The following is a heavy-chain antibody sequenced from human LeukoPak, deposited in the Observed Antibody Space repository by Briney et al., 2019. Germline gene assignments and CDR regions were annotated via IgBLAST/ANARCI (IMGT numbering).Heavy chain of an antibody. V-gene: IGHV4-34*01. CDR3: ARVVGRLRIAARPGWFDP. CDR2: INHSGST. Sequence: SETLSLTCAVYGGSFSGYYWSWIRQPPGKGLQWIGEINHSGSTNYNPSLKSRVTISVDTSKNQFSLKLSSVTAADTAVYYCARVVGRLRIAARPGWFDPWGQGTLVTVSS. D-gene: IGHD6-6*01. CDR1: GGSFSGYY. J-gene: IGHJ5*02.